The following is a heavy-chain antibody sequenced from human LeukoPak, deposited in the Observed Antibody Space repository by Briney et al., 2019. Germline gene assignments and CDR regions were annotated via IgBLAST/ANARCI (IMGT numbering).Heavy chain of an antibody. Sequence: SETLSLTCAVYGGSFSGYYWSWIRQPPGKGLEWIGEINHSGSTNYNPSLKSRVTISVDTSKNQFSLKLSSVTAADTAVYYCASPLDSKLRYFDWLPPGFDYWGQGTLVTVSS. CDR1: GGSFSGYY. CDR3: ASPLDSKLRYFDWLPPGFDY. D-gene: IGHD3-9*01. CDR2: INHSGST. J-gene: IGHJ4*02. V-gene: IGHV4-34*01.